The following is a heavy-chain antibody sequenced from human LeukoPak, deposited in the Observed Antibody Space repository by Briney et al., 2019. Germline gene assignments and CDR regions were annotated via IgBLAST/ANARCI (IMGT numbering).Heavy chain of an antibody. J-gene: IGHJ4*02. CDR2: IYSSGST. D-gene: IGHD3-22*01. V-gene: IGHV4-39*01. CDR3: ARLLVSPSPHSSGTHDY. CDR1: GGSISSSSYF. Sequence: SSETLSLTCTVSGGSISSSSYFWGWIRQPPGKGLEWIGTIYSSGSTYYNPSLKSRVTISVDTSKNQFSLKLSSVTAADTAVYYCARLLVSPSPHSSGTHDYWGQGTLVTVSS.